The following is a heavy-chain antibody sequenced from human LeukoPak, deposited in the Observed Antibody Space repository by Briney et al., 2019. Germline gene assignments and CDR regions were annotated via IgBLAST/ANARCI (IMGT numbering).Heavy chain of an antibody. CDR2: IKSKTDGGTT. J-gene: IGHJ4*02. D-gene: IGHD3-10*01. Sequence: PGGSLRLSCAASGFTFSNAWMSWVRQAPGKGPEWVGRIKSKTDGGTTDYAAPVKGRFTISRDDSKNTLYLQMNSLKTEDTAVYYCTTDYEVWFGELMVYWGQGTLVTVSS. CDR1: GFTFSNAW. CDR3: TTDYEVWFGELMVY. V-gene: IGHV3-15*01.